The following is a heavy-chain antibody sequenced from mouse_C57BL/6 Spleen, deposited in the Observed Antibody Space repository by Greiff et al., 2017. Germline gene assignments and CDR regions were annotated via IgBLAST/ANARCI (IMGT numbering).Heavy chain of an antibody. CDR2: IYPGDGDT. CDR3: ARSSKNYFGY. Sequence: QVQLKESGAELVKPGASVKISCKASGYAFSSYWMNWVKQRPGKGLEWIGQIYPGDGDTNYNGKFKGKASLTADKSSRTAYMQLSSLTSEDSAVYFCARSSKNYFGYWGQGPTLTVSS. V-gene: IGHV1-80*01. D-gene: IGHD2-5*01. CDR1: GYAFSSYW. J-gene: IGHJ2*01.